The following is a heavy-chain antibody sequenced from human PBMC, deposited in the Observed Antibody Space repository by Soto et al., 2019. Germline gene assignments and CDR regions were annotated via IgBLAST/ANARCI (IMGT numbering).Heavy chain of an antibody. CDR3: ARRGRVLTMVRGVDYGMDL. J-gene: IGHJ6*02. CDR1: GGSISSSRYY. CDR2: IYYTGST. Sequence: SETLPLTCTVSGGSISSSRYYWGWIRQPRGKGLEWIGSIYYTGSTYYNPALKSRVTISVHTSKNQLSLKLSSVTAAETAVYYCARRGRVLTMVRGVDYGMDLWGQGTTV. V-gene: IGHV4-39*01. D-gene: IGHD3-10*01.